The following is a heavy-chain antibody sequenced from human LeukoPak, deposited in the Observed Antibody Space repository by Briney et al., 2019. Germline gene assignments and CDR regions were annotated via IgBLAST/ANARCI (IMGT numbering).Heavy chain of an antibody. CDR1: GNTFTTYY. CDR3: AREPNLHQFDS. CDR2: IDPTGGST. V-gene: IGHV1-46*01. Sequence: GASVKLSCKASGNTFTTYYIHWVRQAPGQGLEWMGIIDPTGGSTGYAQRFQGRVSMTRDVSTSTFFIELSSLRSADTAFYYCAREPNLHQFDSWGQGTLVTVSS. J-gene: IGHJ4*02.